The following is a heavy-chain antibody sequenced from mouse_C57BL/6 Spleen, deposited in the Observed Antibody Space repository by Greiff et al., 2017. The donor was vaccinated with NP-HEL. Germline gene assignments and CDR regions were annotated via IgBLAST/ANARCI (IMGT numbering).Heavy chain of an antibody. CDR3: ATIYDGYPAY. CDR2: INPGSGGT. Sequence: QVQLQQSGAELVRPGTSVKVSCKASGYAFTNYLIEWVKQRPGQGLEWIGVINPGSGGTNYNEKFKGKATLTADKSSSTAYMQLSSLTSEDSAVYFCATIYDGYPAYWGQGTLVTVSA. D-gene: IGHD2-3*01. V-gene: IGHV1-54*01. J-gene: IGHJ3*01. CDR1: GYAFTNYL.